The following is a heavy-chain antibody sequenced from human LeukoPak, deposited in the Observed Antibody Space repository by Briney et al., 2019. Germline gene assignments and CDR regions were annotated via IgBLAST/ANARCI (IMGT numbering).Heavy chain of an antibody. Sequence: GSSVKVSCKASGGTFSSYAFSWVRQAPGQGLEWMGRIIPIFGTANYAQKFQGRVTITTDESTSTAYMELSSLRSEDTAVYYCARVPSYYYDSSGYVYWGQGTLVTVSS. D-gene: IGHD3-22*01. J-gene: IGHJ4*02. CDR3: ARVPSYYYDSSGYVY. CDR2: IIPIFGTA. CDR1: GGTFSSYA. V-gene: IGHV1-69*05.